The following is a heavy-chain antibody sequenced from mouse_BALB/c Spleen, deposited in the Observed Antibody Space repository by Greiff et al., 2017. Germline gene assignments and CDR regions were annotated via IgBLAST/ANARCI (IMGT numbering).Heavy chain of an antibody. D-gene: IGHD1-1*01. CDR3: ARSFYYGSSYGYYAMDY. J-gene: IGHJ4*01. V-gene: IGHV1S29*02. CDR2: IYPYNGGT. Sequence: EVQLVESGPELVKPGASVKISCKASGYTFTDYNMHWVKQSHGKSLEWIGYIYPYNGGTGYNQKFKSKATLTVDNSSSTAYMELRSLTSEDSAVYYCARSFYYGSSYGYYAMDYWGQGTSVTVSS. CDR1: GYTFTDYN.